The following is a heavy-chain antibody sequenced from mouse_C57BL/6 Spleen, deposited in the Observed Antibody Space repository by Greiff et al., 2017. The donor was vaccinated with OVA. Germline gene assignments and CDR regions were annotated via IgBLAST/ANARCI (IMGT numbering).Heavy chain of an antibody. Sequence: VQLQQSGAELARPGASVKLSCKASGYTFTSYGISWVKQRTGQGLEWIGEIYPRSGNTYYNEKFTVKATLTADKSSSTAYMELRSLTSEDSAVEFCARSLYDYDGRQGAYWGQGTLVTVSA. V-gene: IGHV1-81*01. D-gene: IGHD2-4*01. CDR1: GYTFTSYG. CDR2: IYPRSGNT. J-gene: IGHJ3*01. CDR3: ARSLYDYDGRQGAY.